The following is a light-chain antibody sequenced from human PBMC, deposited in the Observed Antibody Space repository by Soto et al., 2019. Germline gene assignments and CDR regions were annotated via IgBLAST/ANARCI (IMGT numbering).Light chain of an antibody. V-gene: IGLV1-40*01. Sequence: QSVLTQPPSVSEAPGQRVTISCTGSSSNIGAGYDVHWYQHLPETAPKLLMYGNTNRPSGVPDRFSGSKSGTSASLAITGLQAEDEADFYCQSYDSSLSAWVFGGGTKLTVL. CDR3: QSYDSSLSAWV. CDR2: GNT. CDR1: SSNIGAGYD. J-gene: IGLJ3*02.